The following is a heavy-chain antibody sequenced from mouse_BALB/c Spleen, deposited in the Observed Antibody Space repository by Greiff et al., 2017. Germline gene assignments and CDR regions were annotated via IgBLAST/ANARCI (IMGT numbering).Heavy chain of an antibody. D-gene: IGHD1-1*01. J-gene: IGHJ2*01. V-gene: IGHV1-80*01. CDR2: INPGSGGT. CDR3: ARGTVVEGFDY. CDR1: GYAFSSYW. Sequence: QVQLKQSGAELVRPGSSVKISCKASGYAFSSYWMNWVKQRPGQGLEWIGVINPGSGGTNYNEKFKGKATLTADKSSSTAYMQLSSLTSDDSAVYFCARGTVVEGFDYWGQGTTLTVSS.